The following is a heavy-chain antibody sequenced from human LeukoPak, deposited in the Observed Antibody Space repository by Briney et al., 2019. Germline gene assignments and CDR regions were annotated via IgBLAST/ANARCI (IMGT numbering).Heavy chain of an antibody. D-gene: IGHD3-22*01. Sequence: PGGSLRLSCAASGFTFSSYAMSWVRQAPGKGLEWVSSISSSSSYICYADSVKGRFTISRDNAKNSLYLQMNSLRAEDTAVYYCARDQRYYYDSSGYYPGWSDYWGQGTLVTVSS. V-gene: IGHV3-21*01. CDR2: ISSSSSYI. CDR3: ARDQRYYYDSSGYYPGWSDY. CDR1: GFTFSSYA. J-gene: IGHJ4*02.